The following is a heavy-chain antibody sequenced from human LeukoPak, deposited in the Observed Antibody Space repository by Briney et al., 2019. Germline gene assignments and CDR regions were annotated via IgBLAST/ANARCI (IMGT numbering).Heavy chain of an antibody. J-gene: IGHJ6*02. V-gene: IGHV4-59*01. D-gene: IGHD6-13*01. CDR1: GGSISSYY. CDR2: IYYSGST. Sequence: SETLSLTCTVSGGSISSYYWSWIRQPPGKGLEWIGYIYYSGSTNYNPSLKSRVTISVDTSKNQSSLKLSSVTAADTAVYYCARVRHSAALAAAGTFYYYGMDVWGQGTTVTVSS. CDR3: ARVRHSAALAAAGTFYYYGMDV.